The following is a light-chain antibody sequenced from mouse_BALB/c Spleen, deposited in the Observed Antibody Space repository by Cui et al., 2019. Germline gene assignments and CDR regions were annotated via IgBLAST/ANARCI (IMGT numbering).Light chain of an antibody. Sequence: DIVMTQSRATLSVSPGDRVFLSCRASQRISDYLHWYQQKSHESPRLLIKYASQSISGIPSRFSGSGSGSDFTLSINSVEPEDVGVYYCQKGHSFPLTFGAGTKLELK. CDR2: YAS. CDR3: QKGHSFPLT. CDR1: QRISDY. V-gene: IGKV5-39*01. J-gene: IGKJ5*01.